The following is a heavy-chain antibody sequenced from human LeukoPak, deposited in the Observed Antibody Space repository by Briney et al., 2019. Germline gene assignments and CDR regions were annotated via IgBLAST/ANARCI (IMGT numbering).Heavy chain of an antibody. V-gene: IGHV1-2*02. D-gene: IGHD3-10*01. CDR1: GYTFIDYY. Sequence: ASVKVSCKASGYTFIDYYMLWVRQAPGQGLEWMGWINPNSGGTNYAQKFQGRVTMTRDTSISTVYMELSGLRSDDTAVYFCVRDYGDFVIDLWGQATSLTVSS. CDR2: INPNSGGT. CDR3: VRDYGDFVIDL. J-gene: IGHJ6*02.